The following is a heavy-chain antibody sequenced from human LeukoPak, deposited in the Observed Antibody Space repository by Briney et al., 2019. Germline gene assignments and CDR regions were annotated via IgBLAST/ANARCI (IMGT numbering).Heavy chain of an antibody. V-gene: IGHV3-23*01. D-gene: IGHD7-27*01. CDR3: AKDGGLWVSAHWGDS. J-gene: IGHJ4*02. CDR1: GFTFSSYT. CDR2: ITTGDGNT. Sequence: GGSLRLSCTASGFTFSSYTMTWVRQAPGEGLKWVSTITTGDGNTYYADSVKGRFTVSSDDSKNTLYLPMNSLRAEDTAVYYCAKDGGLWVSAHWGDSWGRGTLVTVSS.